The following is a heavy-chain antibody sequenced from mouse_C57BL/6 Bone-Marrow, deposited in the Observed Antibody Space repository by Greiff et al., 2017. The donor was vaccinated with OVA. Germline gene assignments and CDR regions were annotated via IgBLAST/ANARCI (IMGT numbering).Heavy chain of an antibody. Sequence: VQLQQPGAELVKPGASVKLSCTASGYTFTSYWMHWVKQRPGQGLEWIGMIHPNSGSTNYTEKFKSKATLTVDKSSSTAYMQLGSLTSEDSAVYYCARWNYGSWFAYWGQGTLVTVSA. CDR1: GYTFTSYW. D-gene: IGHD1-1*01. J-gene: IGHJ3*01. CDR3: ARWNYGSWFAY. V-gene: IGHV1-64*01. CDR2: IHPNSGST.